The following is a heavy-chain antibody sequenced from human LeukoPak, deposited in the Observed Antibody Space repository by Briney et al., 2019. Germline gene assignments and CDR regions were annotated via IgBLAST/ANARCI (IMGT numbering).Heavy chain of an antibody. D-gene: IGHD7-27*01. V-gene: IGHV3-21*01. CDR2: IGTDGGYI. Sequence: GGSLRLSCAASGFIFSNYNMNWLRQAPGKGLEWVATIGTDGGYICYADSVKGRFTISRDNAKSSLYLQMNSLRAEDTAVYYCARPYWGYYFDNWGQGTLVTVSS. CDR3: ARPYWGYYFDN. CDR1: GFIFSNYN. J-gene: IGHJ4*02.